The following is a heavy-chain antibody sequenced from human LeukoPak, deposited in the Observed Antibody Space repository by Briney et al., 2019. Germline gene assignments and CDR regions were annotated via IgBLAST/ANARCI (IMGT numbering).Heavy chain of an antibody. Sequence: GGSLRLSCAASGFTFSSYWMHWVRQAPGKGLVWVSRIDGDGSSTNYADSVKGRFTISRDNAKNSLYLQMNSLRAEDTAVYYCGRDGSPFDFWGQGTLVTVSS. J-gene: IGHJ4*02. CDR1: GFTFSSYW. CDR2: IDGDGSST. V-gene: IGHV3-74*01. CDR3: GRDGSPFDF. D-gene: IGHD6-13*01.